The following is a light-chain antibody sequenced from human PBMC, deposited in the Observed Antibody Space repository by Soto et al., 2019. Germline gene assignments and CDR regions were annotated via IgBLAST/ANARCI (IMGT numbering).Light chain of an antibody. CDR3: QQCSYWPLT. CDR1: QSVSSY. J-gene: IGKJ4*01. Sequence: EIVLTQSPATLSLSPGERATLSCRASQSVSSYLAWYQQKPGQAPMLLIYDASNRATGIPARFSGSGSGTHFTLTISRLKPEVFAVYYRQQCSYWPLTFGGGTKVEIK. V-gene: IGKV3-11*01. CDR2: DAS.